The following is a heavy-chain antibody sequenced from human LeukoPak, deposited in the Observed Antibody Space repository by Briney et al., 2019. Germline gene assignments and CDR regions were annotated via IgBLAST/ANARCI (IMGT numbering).Heavy chain of an antibody. CDR1: GFPFSSYG. V-gene: IGHV3-30*02. CDR2: IRYDGSNK. J-gene: IGHJ4*02. Sequence: GGSLRLSCAASGFPFSSYGMHWVRQAPGQGLEWVAFIRYDGSNKYYADSVKGRFTISRDNSKNTLYLQMNSLRAEDTAVYYCAKDRSGSFQFDYWGQGTLVTVSS. CDR3: AKDRSGSFQFDY. D-gene: IGHD1-26*01.